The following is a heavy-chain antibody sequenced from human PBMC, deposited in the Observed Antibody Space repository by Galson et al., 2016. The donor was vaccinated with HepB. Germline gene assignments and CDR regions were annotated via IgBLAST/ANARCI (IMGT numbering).Heavy chain of an antibody. D-gene: IGHD6-19*01. Sequence: SLRLSCAASGFIFSSSAMNWVRQAPGKGLEWVSSVSAGGSNTYYADSVKGRFTISRDNSKNTLYLQMSSLRAEDTAVYYCTKEGAVVGGDAVDIWGQGTMVTVSS. V-gene: IGHV3-23*01. J-gene: IGHJ3*02. CDR2: VSAGGSNT. CDR3: TKEGAVVGGDAVDI. CDR1: GFIFSSSA.